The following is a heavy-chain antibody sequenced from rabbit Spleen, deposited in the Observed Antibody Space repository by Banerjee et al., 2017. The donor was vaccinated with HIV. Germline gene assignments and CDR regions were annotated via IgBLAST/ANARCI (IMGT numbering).Heavy chain of an antibody. Sequence: QSLEESGGDLVKPGASLTLTCTASGFSFSSSYYLSWVRQAPGKGLEWIGCIDTYYGDTYYASWAKGRFTISKTSSTTVTLQMTSLTAADTATYFCARSDYSYGVRGYVYADLWGPGTLVTVS. CDR3: ARSDYSYGVRGYVYADL. D-gene: IGHD6-1*01. V-gene: IGHV1S40*01. CDR2: IDTYYGDT. CDR1: GFSFSSSYY. J-gene: IGHJ4*01.